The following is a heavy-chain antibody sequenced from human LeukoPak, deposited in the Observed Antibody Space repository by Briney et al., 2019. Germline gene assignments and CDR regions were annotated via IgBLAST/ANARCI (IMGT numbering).Heavy chain of an antibody. CDR2: ISGSGGST. CDR1: GFTFSSYA. CDR3: AKDRQWLVHGFDY. V-gene: IGHV3-23*01. Sequence: GGTLRLSCAASGFTFSSYAMSWVRQAPGKGLEWVSAISGSGGSTYYADSVKGRFTISRDNSKNTLYLQMNSLRAEDTAVYYCAKDRQWLVHGFDYWGQGTLVTVSS. J-gene: IGHJ4*02. D-gene: IGHD6-19*01.